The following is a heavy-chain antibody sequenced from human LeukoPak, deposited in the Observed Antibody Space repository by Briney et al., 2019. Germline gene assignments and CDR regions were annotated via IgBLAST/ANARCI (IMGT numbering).Heavy chain of an antibody. CDR3: AKDMGNYYDSSGYYYGGFDY. CDR2: ISWNSGSI. Sequence: GGSLRLSCAASGFTFDDYAMHWVRQAPGKGLEWVSGISWNSGSIGYADSVKGRFTISRDNAKNSLYLQMNSLRAEDTALYYCAKDMGNYYDSSGYYYGGFDYWGQGTLVTVSS. CDR1: GFTFDDYA. J-gene: IGHJ4*02. V-gene: IGHV3-9*01. D-gene: IGHD3-22*01.